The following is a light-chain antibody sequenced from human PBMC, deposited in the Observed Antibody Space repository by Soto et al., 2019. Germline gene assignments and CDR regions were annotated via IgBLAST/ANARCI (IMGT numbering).Light chain of an antibody. J-gene: IGKJ3*01. CDR3: QQYGGSPPIS. V-gene: IGKV3-20*01. CDR2: GAS. CDR1: QSVSGSN. Sequence: EFGLTQSPGTLSLSPGERATLSCRASQSVSGSNLAWYQHKPGQAPRLLIYGASTRATGIPDRFSGSGSGTDFTLAISRLEPEDFAVYYCQQYGGSPPISFGPGTKVDIK.